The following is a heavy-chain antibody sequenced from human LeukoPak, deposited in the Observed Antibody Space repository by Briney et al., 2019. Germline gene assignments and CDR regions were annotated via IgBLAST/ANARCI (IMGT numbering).Heavy chain of an antibody. D-gene: IGHD5-18*01. CDR3: ARHEYSYGYDY. V-gene: IGHV4-39*01. CDR1: GGSISSSRYY. J-gene: IGHJ4*02. Sequence: SETLSLTCPVSGGSISSSRYYLGWIRQPPGKGLEWIGTIYYSGSTYYNPSLKSRVTISVDTSKDQFSLKLSSVTAADTAVYYCARHEYSYGYDYWGQGTLVTVSS. CDR2: IYYSGST.